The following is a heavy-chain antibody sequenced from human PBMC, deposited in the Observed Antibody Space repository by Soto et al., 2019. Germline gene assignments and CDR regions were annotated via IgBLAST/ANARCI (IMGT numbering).Heavy chain of an antibody. CDR2: LYYSGRT. J-gene: IGHJ6*04. Sequence: QVQLQESGPGLVKPSETLSLTCTVSGGSISSYYWSWIRQPPGKGLEWIGYLYYSGRTNYNPSIKHRVTVAVDTSTSQLSLKLGSVAAADTAVYYCAREGPRLDDWGKGTTVTVCS. CDR3: AREGPRLDD. CDR1: GGSISSYY. V-gene: IGHV4-59*01.